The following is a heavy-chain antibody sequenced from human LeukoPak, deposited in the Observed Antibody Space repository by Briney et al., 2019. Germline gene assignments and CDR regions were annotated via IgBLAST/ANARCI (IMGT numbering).Heavy chain of an antibody. CDR1: GFTLSSYW. D-gene: IGHD1-1*01. CDR2: IKQDGSEK. CDR3: ARDHRDNTYYYYGMDV. J-gene: IGHJ6*02. Sequence: PGGSLRLSCAASGFTLSSYWMSWVRQAPGKGLEWVANIKQDGSEKYYVDSVKGRFTISRDNAKNSLYLQMNSLRAEDTAVYYCARDHRDNTYYYYGMDVWGQGTTVTVSS. V-gene: IGHV3-7*01.